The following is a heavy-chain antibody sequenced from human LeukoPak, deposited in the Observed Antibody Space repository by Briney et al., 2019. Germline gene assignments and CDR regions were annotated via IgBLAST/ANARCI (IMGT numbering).Heavy chain of an antibody. V-gene: IGHV4-31*03. CDR2: IYYSGST. D-gene: IGHD2-2*01. CDR3: AREVSSTSCSHPDCYYYYYMDV. J-gene: IGHJ6*03. Sequence: SETLSLTCTVSGGSISSGGYYWSWIRQHPGKGLEWIGYIYYSGSTYYNPSLKSRVTISVDTSKNQFSLKLSSVTAADTAVYYCAREVSSTSCSHPDCYYYYYMDVGGKGTTVTVSS. CDR1: GGSISSGGYY.